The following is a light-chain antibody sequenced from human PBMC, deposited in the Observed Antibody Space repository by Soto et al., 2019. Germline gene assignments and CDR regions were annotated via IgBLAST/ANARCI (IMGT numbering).Light chain of an antibody. CDR2: RNN. CDR3: AAWDDSLSAVV. CDR1: STNIGSNY. Sequence: QSALTQPPSASGTPGQRVTISCSGRSTNIGSNYVYWYQQLPGTAPKLLIYRNNQRPSGVPVRFSGSKSGTSASLAISGLRSEDEADYYCAAWDDSLSAVVFGTGTKVTVL. V-gene: IGLV1-47*01. J-gene: IGLJ1*01.